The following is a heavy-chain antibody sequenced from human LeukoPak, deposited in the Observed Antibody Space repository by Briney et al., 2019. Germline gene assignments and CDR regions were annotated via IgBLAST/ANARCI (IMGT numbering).Heavy chain of an antibody. CDR3: ARAPSNSGYDYLYSFDY. D-gene: IGHD5-12*01. J-gene: IGHJ4*02. CDR1: GYTFTSYY. CDR2: INPDNVDT. Sequence: ASVKVSCKASGYTFTSYYIHWVRQAPGQGLEWMGWINPDNVDTNYAQKFHGRVTITRDISISTAYMKLSSLRSDDTAVYYCARAPSNSGYDYLYSFDYWGQGTLVTVSS. V-gene: IGHV1-2*02.